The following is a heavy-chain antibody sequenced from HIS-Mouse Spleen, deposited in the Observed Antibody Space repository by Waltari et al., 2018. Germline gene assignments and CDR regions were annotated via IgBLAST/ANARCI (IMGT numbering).Heavy chain of an antibody. CDR3: AREIPYSSSWYDWYFDL. CDR2: LYYSGST. J-gene: IGHJ2*01. CDR1: GGSISSSSYY. Sequence: QLQLQESGPGLVKPSETLSLTCTVSGGSISSSSYYWGWIRQPPGKGLEWIGSLYYSGSTCYNPPLKSRVTISVDTSKNQFSLKLSSVTAADTAVYYCAREIPYSSSWYDWYFDLWGRGTLVTVSS. V-gene: IGHV4-39*07. D-gene: IGHD6-13*01.